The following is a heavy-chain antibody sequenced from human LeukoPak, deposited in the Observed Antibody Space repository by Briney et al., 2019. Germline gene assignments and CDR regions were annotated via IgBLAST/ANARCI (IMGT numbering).Heavy chain of an antibody. Sequence: SETLSLTCAVYGGSFSGYYWSWIRQPPGKGLEWIGEINHSGSTNYNPSLKSRVTISVDTSKNQFSLKLSSVTAADTAVYYCARGGVTSLGYWGQGTLATVSS. J-gene: IGHJ4*02. V-gene: IGHV4-34*01. D-gene: IGHD5-18*01. CDR2: INHSGST. CDR3: ARGGVTSLGY. CDR1: GGSFSGYY.